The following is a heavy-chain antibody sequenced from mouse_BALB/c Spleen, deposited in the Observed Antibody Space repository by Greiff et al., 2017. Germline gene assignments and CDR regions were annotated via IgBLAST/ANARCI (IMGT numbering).Heavy chain of an antibody. V-gene: IGHV6-6*02. Sequence: EVQLQQSGGGLVQPGGSMKLSCVASGFTFSNYWMNWVRQSPEKGLEWVAEIRLKSNNYATHYAESVKGRFTISRDDSKSSVYLQMNNLRAEDTGIYYCTRNYYGSSPYYFDYWGQGTTLTVSS. D-gene: IGHD1-1*01. CDR3: TRNYYGSSPYYFDY. J-gene: IGHJ2*01. CDR1: GFTFSNYW. CDR2: IRLKSNNYAT.